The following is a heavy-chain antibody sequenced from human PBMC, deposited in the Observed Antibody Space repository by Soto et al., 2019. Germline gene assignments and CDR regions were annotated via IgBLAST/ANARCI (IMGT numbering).Heavy chain of an antibody. V-gene: IGHV4-34*01. CDR1: RYH. J-gene: IGHJ1*01. D-gene: IGHD6-6*01. CDR3: AAIGDSSSSVRIPPT. CDR2: INHSGST. Sequence: RYHWCPNHQKKRKGLEWIGEINHSGSTNYTPSLKSRVTISVDTSKNQFSLKLSSVTAADTAVYYCAAIGDSSSSVRIPPTWGQGTLVTVSS.